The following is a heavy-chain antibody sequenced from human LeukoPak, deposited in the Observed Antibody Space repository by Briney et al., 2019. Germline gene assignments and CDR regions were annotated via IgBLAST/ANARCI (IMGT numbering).Heavy chain of an antibody. CDR3: ASASHDILTGYYSGGYFDY. CDR2: INPNSGGT. Sequence: ASVKVSCKASGYSFTGYYMHWVRQAPGQGLEWMGWINPNSGGTKYAQKFQGRVTMTRDTSISTAYMELSRLRSDDTAVYYCASASHDILTGYYSGGYFDYWGQGTLVTVSS. J-gene: IGHJ4*02. D-gene: IGHD3-9*01. V-gene: IGHV1-2*02. CDR1: GYSFTGYY.